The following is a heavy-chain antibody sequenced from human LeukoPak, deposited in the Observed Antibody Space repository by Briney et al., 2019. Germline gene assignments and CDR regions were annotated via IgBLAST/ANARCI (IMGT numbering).Heavy chain of an antibody. CDR1: GGSFSGYY. Sequence: PSETLSLTCAVYGGSFSGYYWSWIRQPPGKGLEWIGEINHSGSTNYNPSLKSRVTISVDTSKNQFSLKLSSVPAADRAVYYCARAPLYPDYWAEGTLVTVSS. CDR2: INHSGST. V-gene: IGHV4-34*01. J-gene: IGHJ4*02. CDR3: ARAPLYPDY.